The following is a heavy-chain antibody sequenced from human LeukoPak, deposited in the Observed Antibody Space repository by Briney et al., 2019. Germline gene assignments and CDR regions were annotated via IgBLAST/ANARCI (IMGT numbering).Heavy chain of an antibody. D-gene: IGHD5-12*01. CDR3: ARDLVATISYWYFDL. CDR1: GGSISSYY. Sequence: SETLSLTCTVSGGSISSYYWSWIRQPPGKGLEWIGYIYYSGSTNYNPSLKSRVTISVDTSKNQFSLKLSSVTAADTAVYYCARDLVATISYWYFDLWGRGTLVTVSS. J-gene: IGHJ2*01. CDR2: IYYSGST. V-gene: IGHV4-59*01.